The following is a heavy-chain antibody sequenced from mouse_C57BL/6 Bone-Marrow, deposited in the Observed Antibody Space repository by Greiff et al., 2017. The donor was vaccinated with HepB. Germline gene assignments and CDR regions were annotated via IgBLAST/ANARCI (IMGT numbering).Heavy chain of an antibody. J-gene: IGHJ3*01. D-gene: IGHD2-1*01. V-gene: IGHV1-81*01. CDR2: IYPRSGNT. Sequence: VKLMESGAELARPGASVKLSCKASGYTFTSYGISWVKQRTGQGLEWIGEIYPRSGNTYYNEKFKGKATLTADKSSSTAYMELRSLTSEDSAVYFCARPIYYGNFAYWGQGTLVTVSA. CDR3: ARPIYYGNFAY. CDR1: GYTFTSYG.